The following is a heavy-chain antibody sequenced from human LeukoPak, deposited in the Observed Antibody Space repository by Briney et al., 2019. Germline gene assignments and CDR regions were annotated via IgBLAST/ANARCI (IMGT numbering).Heavy chain of an antibody. J-gene: IGHJ4*02. CDR2: IYYSGST. CDR3: ARGTVLRALDY. D-gene: IGHD3-16*01. Sequence: SSETLSLTCTVSGGSISSGGYYWSWIRQHPGKGLEWIGYIYYSGSTYYNPSLKSRVTISVDTSKNQFSLKLSSVTAADTAVYYCARGTVLRALDYWGQGTLVTVSS. CDR1: GGSISSGGYY. V-gene: IGHV4-31*03.